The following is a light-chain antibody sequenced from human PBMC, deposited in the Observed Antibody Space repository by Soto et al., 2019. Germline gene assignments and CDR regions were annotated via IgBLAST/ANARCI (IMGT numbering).Light chain of an antibody. CDR3: QQYYSYPQT. Sequence: AIRMTQSPSSRSSSTGDRVTITCRASQGISSYLAWYQQKPGKAPKLLIYAASTLQSGVPSRFSGSGSGTDFTLTISCLKYEDFATYYCQQYYSYPQTFGQGTKVDIK. CDR2: AAS. V-gene: IGKV1-8*01. CDR1: QGISSY. J-gene: IGKJ1*01.